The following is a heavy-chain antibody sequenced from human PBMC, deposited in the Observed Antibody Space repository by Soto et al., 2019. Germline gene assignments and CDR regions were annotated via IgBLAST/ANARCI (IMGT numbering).Heavy chain of an antibody. CDR2: ISANDVGT. V-gene: IGHV3-23*01. CDR1: GFTLRNYA. Sequence: LSCDASGFTLRNYAMTWVRQAPGKGLEWVSLISANDVGTYYAESVKTRFTISTDQSRNTVYLQMDSLRADDTAIYYCAKAKNDYNWDNRPPFDYWGQGTLVTVSS. CDR3: AKAKNDYNWDNRPPFDY. D-gene: IGHD1-20*01. J-gene: IGHJ4*02.